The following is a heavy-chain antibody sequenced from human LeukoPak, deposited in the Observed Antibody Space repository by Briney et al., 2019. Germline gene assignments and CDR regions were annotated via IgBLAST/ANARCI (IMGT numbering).Heavy chain of an antibody. D-gene: IGHD5-24*01. V-gene: IGHV3-7*01. CDR2: TREDGSEK. CDR1: GFTFSTYW. CDR3: VRGWISTIYDY. J-gene: IGHJ4*02. Sequence: GGSLRLSCTASGFTFSTYWMSWVRQAPGKGLEWVANTREDGSEKYYVDSVKGRFTISRDNAKNTVYLQMNSLRVEDTALYYCVRGWISTIYDYWGQGALVTVSS.